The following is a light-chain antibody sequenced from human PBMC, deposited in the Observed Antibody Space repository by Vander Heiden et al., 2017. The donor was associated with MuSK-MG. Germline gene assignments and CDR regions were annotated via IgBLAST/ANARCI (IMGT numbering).Light chain of an antibody. CDR3: QKYNCAPRT. V-gene: IGKV1-27*01. J-gene: IGKJ1*01. CDR1: QGISNY. Sequence: DIQMTQSPSSLSASVGDRDTNTLRASQGISNYLAWYQQKPRKVPYLATDAGFTLQSSAPSRFSGSASAADFPLTISRLQPEDVATYYCQKYNCAPRTFGQGTKVEIK. CDR2: AGF.